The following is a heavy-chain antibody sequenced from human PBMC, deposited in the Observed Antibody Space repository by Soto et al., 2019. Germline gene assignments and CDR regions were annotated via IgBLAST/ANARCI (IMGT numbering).Heavy chain of an antibody. J-gene: IGHJ4*02. CDR2: INHSGSA. CDR1: GGSVTSGSYY. Sequence: TSETLSLTCTVSGGSVTSGSYYWSWIRQPPGKGLEWIGDINHSGSANYNPSLKSRVTISVDTSKNQFSLKLNSMTAADTAVYYCARDVSPTYWGQGMLVTVSS. CDR3: ARDVSPTY. V-gene: IGHV4-39*07.